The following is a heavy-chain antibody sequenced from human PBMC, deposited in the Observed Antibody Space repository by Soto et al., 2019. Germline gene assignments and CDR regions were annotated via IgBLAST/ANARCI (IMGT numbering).Heavy chain of an antibody. Sequence: QVQLVQSGAEVKKPGASVKVSCKASGYTFTSYDINWVRQATGQGLEYLGGMNPNSGNTAYVQKFQGRVTMTWDTSITAAYMELRILRSEDTAVYFCARGIKYGSYSRWFDPWGQGALVTVSS. V-gene: IGHV1-8*01. J-gene: IGHJ5*02. CDR3: ARGIKYGSYSRWFDP. CDR2: MNPNSGNT. CDR1: GYTFTSYD. D-gene: IGHD2-15*01.